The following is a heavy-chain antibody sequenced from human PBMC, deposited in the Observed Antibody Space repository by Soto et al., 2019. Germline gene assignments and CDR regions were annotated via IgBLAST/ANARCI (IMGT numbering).Heavy chain of an antibody. CDR1: GGSFSDFY. J-gene: IGHJ4*02. Sequence: QVQLQQWGAGLLKPSETLSLTCAVYGGSFSDFYWTWIRQLPGTGLEWIGEINHSGSTNYNPSLKSRVAISVDTSKNQFSLNLRSVTAADTAVYYCGPRGAVADPRGYWGQGTLVTVSS. V-gene: IGHV4-34*01. D-gene: IGHD6-19*01. CDR3: GPRGAVADPRGY. CDR2: INHSGST.